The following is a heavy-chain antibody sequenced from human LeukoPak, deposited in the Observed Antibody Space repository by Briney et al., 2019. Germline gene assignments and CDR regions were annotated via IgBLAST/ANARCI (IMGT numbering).Heavy chain of an antibody. CDR1: GGSISSYSYY. CDR2: IYYAGNT. Sequence: SETLSLTCTVSGGSISSYSYYWGWNRQAPGKGLEWIGSIYYAGNTYYNPSLESRVTIFADTSKNQFSLKLSSVTAADTAVYYCATPGIAAAGTLNWGQGILVTVSS. V-gene: IGHV4-39*01. CDR3: ATPGIAAAGTLN. D-gene: IGHD6-13*01. J-gene: IGHJ4*02.